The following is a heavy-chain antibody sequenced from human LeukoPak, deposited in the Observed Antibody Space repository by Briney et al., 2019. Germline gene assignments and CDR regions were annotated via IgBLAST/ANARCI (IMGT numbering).Heavy chain of an antibody. CDR2: IYTSGST. CDR3: ARGGGDWGFHQSDY. J-gene: IGHJ4*02. Sequence: PSQTLSLTCTVSGGSFSSGSYYWSWIRQPAGKGLEWIGRIYTSGSTNYNPSLKSRVTISVDTSKNQLSLKLSSVTAADTAVYYCARGGGDWGFHQSDYWGQGTLVTASS. CDR1: GGSFSSGSYY. D-gene: IGHD2-21*02. V-gene: IGHV4-61*02.